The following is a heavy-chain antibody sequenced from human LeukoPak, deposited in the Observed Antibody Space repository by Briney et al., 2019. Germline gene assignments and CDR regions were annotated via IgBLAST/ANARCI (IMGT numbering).Heavy chain of an antibody. CDR2: IYSGGST. J-gene: IGHJ4*02. D-gene: IGHD3-22*01. CDR1: GFTVSSNY. CDR3: AREGNPSDYYDSSGYPFDY. V-gene: IGHV3-66*01. Sequence: GGSLRLSCAASGFTVSSNYMSWVRQAPGKELEWVSVIYSGGSTYYADSVKGRFTISRDNSKNTLYLQMNSLRAEDTAVYYCAREGNPSDYYDSSGYPFDYWGQGTLVTVSS.